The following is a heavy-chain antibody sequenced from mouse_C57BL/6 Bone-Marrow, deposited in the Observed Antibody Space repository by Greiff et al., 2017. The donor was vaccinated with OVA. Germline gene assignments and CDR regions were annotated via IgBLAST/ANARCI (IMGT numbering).Heavy chain of an antibody. J-gene: IGHJ1*03. CDR2: INPNYGTT. D-gene: IGHD1-1*01. V-gene: IGHV1-39*01. CDR1: GYSFTDYN. Sequence: VQLKQSGPELVKPGASVKISCKASGYSFTDYNMNWVKPSNGKSLEWIGVINPNYGTTSYNQKFKGKATLTVDQSSSTAYMQLNSLTSEDSAVYYCAFYYGSSYRYFDVWGTGTTVTVSS. CDR3: AFYYGSSYRYFDV.